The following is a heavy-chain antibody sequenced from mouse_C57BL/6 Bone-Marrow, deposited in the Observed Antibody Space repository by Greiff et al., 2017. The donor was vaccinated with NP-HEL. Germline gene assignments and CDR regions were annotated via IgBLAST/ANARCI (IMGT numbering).Heavy chain of an antibody. V-gene: IGHV14-4*01. CDR2: IDPENGDT. CDR3: TTGGSSPYSMDY. D-gene: IGHD1-1*01. J-gene: IGHJ4*01. CDR1: GFNIKDAY. Sequence: VQLQQSGAELVRPGASVKLSCTVSGFNIKDAYMHWVKQRPEQGLEWIGWIDPENGDTAYASKFPGQATLTAEPSSNTAYLQLSSLTSEDTAVYYCTTGGSSPYSMDYWGQGTSVTVSS.